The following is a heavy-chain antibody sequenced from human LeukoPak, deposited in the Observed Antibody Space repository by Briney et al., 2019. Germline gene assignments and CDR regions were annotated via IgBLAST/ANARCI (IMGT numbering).Heavy chain of an antibody. CDR3: ARDLRGGRRYCSSTSCRIPGY. CDR2: ISSSSSYI. D-gene: IGHD2-2*01. V-gene: IGHV3-21*01. J-gene: IGHJ4*02. Sequence: GGSLRLSCAASGFTFSRYSMNWVRQAPGKGLEWDSAISSSSSYIYYADSVKGRFTISRDNAKNSLYLQMNSLRAEDTAVYYCARDLRGGRRYCSSTSCRIPGYRGQGTLVTVSS. CDR1: GFTFSRYS.